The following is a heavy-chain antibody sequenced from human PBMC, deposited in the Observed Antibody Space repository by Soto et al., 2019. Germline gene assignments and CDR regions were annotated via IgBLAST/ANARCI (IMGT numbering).Heavy chain of an antibody. D-gene: IGHD6-19*01. Sequence: QLQLQESGPGLVKPSETLSLTCTVSGDSVSSSNYYWGWIRQPPGKGLEWIGSVYYSGSTYYTPPLKSRVTMSVDTSKNQFSLKLSSVTAADAAVYYCARHPTFSGWEYYFDYWGQGTPVTVSS. CDR2: VYYSGST. CDR1: GDSVSSSNYY. J-gene: IGHJ4*02. CDR3: ARHPTFSGWEYYFDY. V-gene: IGHV4-39*01.